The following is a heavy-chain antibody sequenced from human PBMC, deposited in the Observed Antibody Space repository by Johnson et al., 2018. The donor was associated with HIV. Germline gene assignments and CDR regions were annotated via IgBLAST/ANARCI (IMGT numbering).Heavy chain of an antibody. CDR2: FYSGGTT. J-gene: IGHJ3*02. Sequence: VQLVESGGGVVQPGGSLRLSCAASGLSVSTNFMSWVRQPPGKGLEWVSIFYSGGTTNYADSVKGRFTISRDNSKNTVYLQMNSLRAEDTAVYYCARWQQLATDAFDIGGQGTMVTVSS. D-gene: IGHD6-13*01. CDR3: ARWQQLATDAFDI. V-gene: IGHV3-66*01. CDR1: GLSVSTNF.